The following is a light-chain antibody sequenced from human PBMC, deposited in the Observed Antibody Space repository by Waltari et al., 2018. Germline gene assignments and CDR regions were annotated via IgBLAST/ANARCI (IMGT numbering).Light chain of an antibody. CDR2: GAS. V-gene: IGKV3-15*01. J-gene: IGKJ2*01. CDR3: QQYNNWPYT. Sequence: EIVMTQSPATLSVSPGESATLSCRASQSIRTNLAWYQQKSGHAPSLLVYGASTRATGIPARFSGSGSGTEFSLTISSLQSEDFAVYYCQQYNNWPYTFGQGTKLEIK. CDR1: QSIRTN.